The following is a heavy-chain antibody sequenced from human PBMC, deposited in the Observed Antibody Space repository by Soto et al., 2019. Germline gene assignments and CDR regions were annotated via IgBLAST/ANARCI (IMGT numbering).Heavy chain of an antibody. V-gene: IGHV1-69*13. CDR3: ARDVGSGSYYPNWFDP. D-gene: IGHD3-10*01. J-gene: IGHJ5*02. Sequence: SVKVSCKASGGTFSSYAISWVRQAPGQGLEWMGGIIPIFGTANYAQKFQGRVTITADESTSTAYMELSSLRSEDTAVYYCARDVGSGSYYPNWFDPWGQGTLVTVSS. CDR1: GGTFSSYA. CDR2: IIPIFGTA.